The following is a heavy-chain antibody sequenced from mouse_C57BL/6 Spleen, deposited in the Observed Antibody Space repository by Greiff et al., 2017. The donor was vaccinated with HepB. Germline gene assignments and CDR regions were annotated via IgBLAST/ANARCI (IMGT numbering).Heavy chain of an antibody. J-gene: IGHJ3*01. CDR1: GFSFNTYA. CDR3: VRHEGYDGYFAWFAY. V-gene: IGHV10-1*01. CDR2: IRSKSNNYAT. Sequence: EVKLMESGGGLVQPKGSLKLSCAASGFSFNTYAMNWVRQAPGKGLEWVARIRSKSNNYATYYADSVKDRFTISRDDSESMLYLQMNNLKTEDTAMYYCVRHEGYDGYFAWFAYWGQGTLVTVSA. D-gene: IGHD2-3*01.